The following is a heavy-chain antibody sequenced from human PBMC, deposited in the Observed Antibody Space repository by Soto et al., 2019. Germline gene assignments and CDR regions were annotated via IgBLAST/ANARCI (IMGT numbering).Heavy chain of an antibody. CDR2: IRIKSYSYAT. D-gene: IGHD2-2*01. V-gene: IGHV3-73*01. CDR1: GFTLSGST. Sequence: GGSLRLSCAASGFTLSGSTMHWVRQVAGKGLEWVGRIRIKSYSYATSFAASVNGRFTISRDDSKNTAYLQMNSLMTEDTAVYYCNRYCSATNCYDSGPYWGRGSLVTVSS. CDR3: NRYCSATNCYDSGPY. J-gene: IGHJ4*02.